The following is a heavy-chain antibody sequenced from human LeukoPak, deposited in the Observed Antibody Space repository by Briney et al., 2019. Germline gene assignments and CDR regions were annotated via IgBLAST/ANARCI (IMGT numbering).Heavy chain of an antibody. J-gene: IGHJ4*02. V-gene: IGHV1-2*02. CDR1: GYTFTGYY. CDR2: INPNSGGT. Sequence: GASVKVSCKASGYTFTGYYMHWGRQAPGQGLEWMGWINPNSGGTNYAQKFQGRVTMTRDTSISTAYMELSRLRSDDTAVYYCARFPQEYDFWSGPDYWGQGTLVTVSS. CDR3: ARFPQEYDFWSGPDY. D-gene: IGHD3-3*01.